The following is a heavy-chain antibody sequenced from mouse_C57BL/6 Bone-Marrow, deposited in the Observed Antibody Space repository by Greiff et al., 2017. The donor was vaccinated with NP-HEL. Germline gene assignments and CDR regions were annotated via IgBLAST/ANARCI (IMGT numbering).Heavy chain of an antibody. CDR1: GYTFTGYW. CDR2: ILPGSGST. D-gene: IGHD3-2*02. J-gene: IGHJ4*01. Sequence: VQLQQSGAELMKPGASVKLSCKATGYTFTGYWIEWVKQRPGHGLEWIGEILPGSGSTNYNEKFKGKATFTADTSSNTAYMQLSSLTTEDSAIYYCARRTAQATFFYYYAMDYWGQGTSVTVSS. V-gene: IGHV1-9*01. CDR3: ARRTAQATFFYYYAMDY.